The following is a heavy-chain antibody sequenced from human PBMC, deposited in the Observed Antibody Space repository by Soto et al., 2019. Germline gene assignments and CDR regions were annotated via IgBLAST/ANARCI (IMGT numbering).Heavy chain of an antibody. CDR2: INAGNGNT. J-gene: IGHJ4*02. CDR3: ARDQGYFYYFDY. CDR1: GYTFTSYA. D-gene: IGHD1-26*01. V-gene: IGHV1-3*01. Sequence: ASVKVSCKASGYTFTSYAMHWVRRAPGQRLEWMGWINAGNGNTKYSQKFQGRVTITRDTSASTAYMELSSLRSEDTAVYYCARDQGYFYYFDYWGQGTLVTASS.